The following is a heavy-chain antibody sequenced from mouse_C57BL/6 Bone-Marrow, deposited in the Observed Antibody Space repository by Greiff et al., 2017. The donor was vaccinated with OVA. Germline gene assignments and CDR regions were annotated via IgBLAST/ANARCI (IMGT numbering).Heavy chain of an antibody. Sequence: EVQLQESGPGLVKPSQSLSLTCSVTGYSITSGYYWNWIRQFPGNKLEWMGYISYDGSNNYNPSLKNRISITRDTFKNQFFLKLNSVTTEDTATYYCAREKARRDFDYWGQGTTLTVSS. CDR1: GYSITSGYY. CDR2: ISYDGSN. V-gene: IGHV3-6*01. J-gene: IGHJ2*01. CDR3: AREKARRDFDY.